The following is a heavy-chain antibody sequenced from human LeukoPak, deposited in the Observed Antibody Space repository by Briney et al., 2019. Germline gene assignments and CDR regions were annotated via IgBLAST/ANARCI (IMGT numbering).Heavy chain of an antibody. D-gene: IGHD3-3*01. J-gene: IGHJ6*02. CDR1: GGTFSSYA. CDR3: ARDLAYDFWSGYPSRVSIDGMDV. V-gene: IGHV1-69*13. Sequence: VASVKVSCKASGGTFSSYAISWVRQAPGQGLEWMGGIIPIFGTANYAQKFQGRVTITADESTSTAYMELSSLRSEDTAVYYCARDLAYDFWSGYPSRVSIDGMDVWGQGTTVTVSS. CDR2: IIPIFGTA.